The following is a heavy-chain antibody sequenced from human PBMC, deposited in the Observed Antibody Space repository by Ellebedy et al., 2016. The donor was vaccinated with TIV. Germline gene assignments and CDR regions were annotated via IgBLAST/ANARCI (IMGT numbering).Heavy chain of an antibody. V-gene: IGHV5-51*01. CDR3: ARPSTTYTHTSHFDY. J-gene: IGHJ4*02. CDR2: IYPGDSDT. Sequence: GESLKISCKVSGYSFTNYWIAWVRQMPGKGLEWMGIIYPGDSDTRYSPSFQGQVTISADKSISTDYLQWSSLKASDTAMYYCARPSTTYTHTSHFDYWGQGALVTVSS. CDR1: GYSFTNYW. D-gene: IGHD1-14*01.